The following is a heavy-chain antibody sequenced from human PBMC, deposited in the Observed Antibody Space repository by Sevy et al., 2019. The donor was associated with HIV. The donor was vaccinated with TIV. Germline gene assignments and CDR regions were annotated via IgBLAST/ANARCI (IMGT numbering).Heavy chain of an antibody. CDR1: GFTFSDYY. Sequence: GVSLRLSCAASGFTFSDYYMSWIRQAPGKGLEWDSYISSSGSTIYYADSVKGRFTISRDNAKNSLYLQMNSLRAEETAVYYCARGAPTVVIYDLWFDPCGQGSLVTVSS. CDR3: ARGAPTVVIYDLWFDP. CDR2: ISSSGSTI. J-gene: IGHJ5*02. V-gene: IGHV3-11*01. D-gene: IGHD4-17*01.